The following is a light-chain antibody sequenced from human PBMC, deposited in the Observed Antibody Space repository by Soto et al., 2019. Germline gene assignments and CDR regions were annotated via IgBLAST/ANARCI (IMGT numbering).Light chain of an antibody. CDR3: QQSFLRPRT. Sequence: ASIIERVTITCRASQTISDYLNWYQQKPGKAPKLLIYAASSLQGGVPSRFSGSGSGTYFTLTISGLQPADSATHPSQQSFLRPRTFGRWTKVDIK. V-gene: IGKV1-39*01. CDR1: QTISDY. CDR2: AAS. J-gene: IGKJ3*01.